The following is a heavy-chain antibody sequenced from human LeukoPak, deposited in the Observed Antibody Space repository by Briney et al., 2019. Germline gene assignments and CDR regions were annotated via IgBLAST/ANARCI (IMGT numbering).Heavy chain of an antibody. V-gene: IGHV3-48*01. D-gene: IGHD4-11*01. Sequence: GGSLRLSCAASGFTFSSYSMNWVRQAPGKGLEWVSYISSSSSTIYYADSVEGRFTISRENAKNSLYLQMNSLRAEDTAVYYCARDDYSNWFDPWGQGTLVTVSS. CDR3: ARDDYSNWFDP. CDR2: ISSSSSTI. J-gene: IGHJ5*02. CDR1: GFTFSSYS.